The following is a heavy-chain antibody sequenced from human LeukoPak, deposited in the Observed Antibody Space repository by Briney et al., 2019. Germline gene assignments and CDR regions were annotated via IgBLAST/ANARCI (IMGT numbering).Heavy chain of an antibody. Sequence: GGSLRLSCAASGFTFSSYAMSWVRQAPGKGLEWVANIKDNGSETYYVASVKGRFTISRDNAKDSLYLQMNSLRAEDTAVYYCARGVVGATRRIDYWGQGTLVTVSS. J-gene: IGHJ4*02. D-gene: IGHD1-26*01. CDR2: IKDNGSET. V-gene: IGHV3-7*01. CDR3: ARGVVGATRRIDY. CDR1: GFTFSSYA.